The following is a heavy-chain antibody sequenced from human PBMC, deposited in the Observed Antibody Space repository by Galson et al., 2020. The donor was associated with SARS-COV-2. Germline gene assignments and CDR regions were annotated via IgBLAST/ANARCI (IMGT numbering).Heavy chain of an antibody. CDR1: GYSFTAYG. D-gene: IGHD6-6*01. Sequence: ASVKVSCKASGYSFTAYGISWVRLAPGQGLEWMAWISVSNNKAIYAQNLQGRVTVTTDTSTSTAYMELRSLTSDDTAVYYCARQGAARSFDSWGQGTLVSVSA. CDR3: ARQGAARSFDS. CDR2: ISVSNNKA. V-gene: IGHV1-18*04. J-gene: IGHJ4*02.